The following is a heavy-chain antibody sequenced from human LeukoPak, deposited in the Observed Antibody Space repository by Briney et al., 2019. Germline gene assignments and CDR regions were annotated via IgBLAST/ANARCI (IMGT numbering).Heavy chain of an antibody. CDR3: AGIIAAAGMVDY. CDR1: GGSISSYY. D-gene: IGHD6-13*01. J-gene: IGHJ4*02. CDR2: IYTSGST. V-gene: IGHV4-4*08. Sequence: SETLSLTCTVSGGSISSYYWSWIRQPPGKGLEWIGRIYTSGSTNYNPSLKSRVTISVDTSKNQFSLKLSSVTAADTAVYYCAGIIAAAGMVDYWGQGTLVTVSS.